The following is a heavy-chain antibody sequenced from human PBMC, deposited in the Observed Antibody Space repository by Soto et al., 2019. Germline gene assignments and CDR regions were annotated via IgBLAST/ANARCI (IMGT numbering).Heavy chain of an antibody. Sequence: QVQLVQSGAEVKKPGSSVKVSCKASGGTFSSYAISWVRQAPGQGLEWMGGIIPIFGTADYAQKFQGRVTXTADEVTSTAYMELSGLRSEDTAVYYCACTVSNYYYYGMDVWGQGTTVTVSS. CDR1: GGTFSSYA. J-gene: IGHJ6*02. V-gene: IGHV1-69*12. CDR3: ACTVSNYYYYGMDV. CDR2: IIPIFGTA. D-gene: IGHD2-8*01.